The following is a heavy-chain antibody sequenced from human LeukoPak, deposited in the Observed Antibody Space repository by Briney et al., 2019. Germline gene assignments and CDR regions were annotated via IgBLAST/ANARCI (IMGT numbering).Heavy chain of an antibody. Sequence: PSETLSLTCAVYGGSFSGYYWSWIRQPPGKGLEWIGEINHSGSTNYNPSLKSRVTISVDTSKNQFSLKLSSVTAADTAVYYCARVPKWGTSLINWFDPWGQGTLVTVSS. CDR3: ARVPKWGTSLINWFDP. V-gene: IGHV4-34*01. CDR2: INHSGST. D-gene: IGHD2-2*01. CDR1: GGSFSGYY. J-gene: IGHJ5*02.